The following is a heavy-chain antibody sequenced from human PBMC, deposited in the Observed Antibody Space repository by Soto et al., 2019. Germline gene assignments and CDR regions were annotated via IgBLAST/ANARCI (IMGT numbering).Heavy chain of an antibody. J-gene: IGHJ4*02. CDR3: AHMRGSSNLFDF. V-gene: IGHV2-5*01. Sequence: QITLKESGPTLVKPTQPLTLTCTFSVFSLNTPGVGVGWIRQPPGKALEWLALNYWNDDKRYSPSLKSRLTVTKDTSKNQVVLTMTIMDPMDTGTYYCAHMRGSSNLFDFWGQGSQVTVSS. D-gene: IGHD1-26*01. CDR1: VFSLNTPGVG. CDR2: NYWNDDK.